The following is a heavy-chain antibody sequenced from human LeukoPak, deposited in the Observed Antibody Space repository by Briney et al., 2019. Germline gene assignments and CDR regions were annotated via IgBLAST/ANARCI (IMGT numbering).Heavy chain of an antibody. D-gene: IGHD2-15*01. J-gene: IGHJ5*02. CDR1: GDSVSSNSAA. CDR2: TYYRSKWYN. CDR3: AREILKEYCSGGSASSP. Sequence: SQTLSLTCGISGDSVSSNSAAWNWIRQSPSRGLEWLGRTYYRSKWYNEYAGSVKSRISINPDTPKNQFSLQLNSVTPEDTAVYFCAREILKEYCSGGSASSPGGQGTLVTVSS. V-gene: IGHV6-1*01.